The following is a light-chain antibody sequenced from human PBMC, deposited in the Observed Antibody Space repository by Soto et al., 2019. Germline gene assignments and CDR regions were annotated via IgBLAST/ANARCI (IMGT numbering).Light chain of an antibody. V-gene: IGKV1-27*01. CDR1: QGISNY. CDR3: QKYNNAPLT. Sequence: DILMTQSPSSLSASLGDRVTLTCRASQGISNYLAWYQQKPGQVPKLLIYAASTLQSGIPSRFSGSGSGTDFTLTISSLQPEDVAVYYCQKYNNAPLTFGGGTKVEIK. CDR2: AAS. J-gene: IGKJ4*01.